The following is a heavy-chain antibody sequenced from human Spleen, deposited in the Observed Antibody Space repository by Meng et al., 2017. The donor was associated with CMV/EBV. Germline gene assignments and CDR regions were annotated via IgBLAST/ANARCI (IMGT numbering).Heavy chain of an antibody. CDR2: ISYDGSNK. D-gene: IGHD3-16*01. V-gene: IGHV3-30*04. CDR3: ARKGLI. CDR1: GFTFSNYA. Sequence: GGSLRLSCAASGFTFSNYAMHWVRQAPGKGLEWVAVISYDGSNKYYADSVKGRFTISRDNSKKSLYLQMNSLRAEDTAVYYCARKGLIWGQGTLVTVSS. J-gene: IGHJ4*02.